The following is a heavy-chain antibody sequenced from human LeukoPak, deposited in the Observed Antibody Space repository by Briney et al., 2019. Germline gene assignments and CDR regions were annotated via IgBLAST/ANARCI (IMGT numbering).Heavy chain of an antibody. Sequence: ASVKVSCKASGYTFTSYYMHWVRQAPGQGLEWMGIINPSGGSTSYAQKFQGRVTMTRDTSTDTVYMELSSLRSEDTAVYYCAGERYVWGSYRSNFDYWGQGTLVTVSS. D-gene: IGHD3-16*02. V-gene: IGHV1-46*01. CDR3: AGERYVWGSYRSNFDY. CDR1: GYTFTSYY. J-gene: IGHJ4*02. CDR2: INPSGGST.